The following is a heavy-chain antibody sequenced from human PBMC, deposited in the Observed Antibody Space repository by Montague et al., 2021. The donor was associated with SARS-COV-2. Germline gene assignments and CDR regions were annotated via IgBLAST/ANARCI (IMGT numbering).Heavy chain of an antibody. V-gene: IGHV4-39*01. J-gene: IGHJ4*02. D-gene: IGHD3-22*01. CDR3: RGGHIGYYYYDY. CDR1: GGSISSSNSY. CDR2: TNANGRS. Sequence: SETLSLTCTVSGGSISSSNSYWSRMRQPPGKGWDWNGNTNANGRSNSSLTLKIRVTIFVDTSTNQLSLKMIAATAADTAVYDCRGGHIGYYYYDYWGQGTLVTVSS.